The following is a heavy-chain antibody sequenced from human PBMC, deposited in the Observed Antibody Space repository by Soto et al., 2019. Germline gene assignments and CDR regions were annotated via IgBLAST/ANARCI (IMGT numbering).Heavy chain of an antibody. CDR3: VRGKEAGVWFDP. J-gene: IGHJ5*02. CDR2: INSDTGYT. V-gene: IGHV1-3*04. D-gene: IGHD3-10*01. CDR1: GFTFSHHS. Sequence: ASVKVSCKXSGFTFSHHSIHWVRQAPGQRLEWMGWINSDTGYTKYSQKFQARLTITWDSSAKTAYMELSSLQSEDTAVYYCVRGKEAGVWFDPWGQGTLVTVS.